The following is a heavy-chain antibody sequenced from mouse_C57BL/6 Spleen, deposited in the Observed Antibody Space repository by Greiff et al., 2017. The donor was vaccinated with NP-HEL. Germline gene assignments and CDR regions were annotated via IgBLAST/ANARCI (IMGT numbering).Heavy chain of an antibody. D-gene: IGHD1-1*01. V-gene: IGHV2-5*01. CDR1: GFSLTSYG. CDR2: IWRGGST. J-gene: IGHJ2*01. Sequence: VQLQQSGPGLVQPSQCLSITCTVSGFSLTSYGVHWVRQSPGKGLEWLGVIWRGGSTDYNAAFMSRLSITKDNSKSQVFFKMNSLQADDTAIYYCAKNYGYYGSSPYYFDYWGQGTTLTVSS. CDR3: AKNYGYYGSSPYYFDY.